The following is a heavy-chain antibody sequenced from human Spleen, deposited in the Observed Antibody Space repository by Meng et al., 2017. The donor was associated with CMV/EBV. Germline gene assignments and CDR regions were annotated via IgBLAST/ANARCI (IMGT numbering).Heavy chain of an antibody. D-gene: IGHD3-16*01. CDR1: GFTFSNYA. J-gene: IGHJ4*02. Sequence: GGSLRLSCAVSGFTFSNYAMHWVRQAPGKGLEWVAVISFDADSKYYADSVKGRFTISRDNFKNTPYLQMNSLRSEDTAVYYCARDRMPRGELVHYWGQGTLVTVSS. CDR2: ISFDADSK. CDR3: ARDRMPRGELVHY. V-gene: IGHV3-30-3*01.